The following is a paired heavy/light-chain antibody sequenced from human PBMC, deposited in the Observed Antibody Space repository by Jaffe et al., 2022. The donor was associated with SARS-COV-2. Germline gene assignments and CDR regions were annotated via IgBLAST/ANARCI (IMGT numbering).Heavy chain of an antibody. CDR2: IFYSGST. D-gene: IGHD3-22*01. Sequence: QLQLQESGPGLVKPSETLSLTCSVSGGSMRTSNYYWGWIRQPPGKGLEWIGSIFYSGSTYYNPSLKSRITISVDTSKNQFSLKLSSVTAADTAVYYCARVVRGDYYDVTGYNSQRKYFDFWGQGTLVTVSS. J-gene: IGHJ4*02. V-gene: IGHV4-39*01. CDR1: GGSMRTSNYY. CDR3: ARVVRGDYYDVTGYNSQRKYFDF.
Light chain of an antibody. V-gene: IGLV2-14*01. CDR3: SSYTSSSTLV. Sequence: QSALTQPASVSGSPGQSITISCTGTSTDVGAYNYVSWYQQHPGKAPNLMIYDVTNRPSGVSNRFSGSKSGNTASLTISGLQAEDEADYYCSSYTSSSTLVFGTGTKVTVL. CDR2: DVT. J-gene: IGLJ1*01. CDR1: STDVGAYNY.